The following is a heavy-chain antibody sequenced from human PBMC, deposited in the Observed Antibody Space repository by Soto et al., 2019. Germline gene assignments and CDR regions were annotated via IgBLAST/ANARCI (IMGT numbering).Heavy chain of an antibody. J-gene: IGHJ4*02. CDR3: ARDGRLTYYDFWSGYFDY. D-gene: IGHD3-3*01. Sequence: EVQLVESGGGLVQPGGSLRLSCAASGFTFSGYSMNWVRQAPGKGLEWVSYISSGSSAIYYADSVKGRFTISRDNAKNSLHLQMNSLRAEDTAVYYYARDGRLTYYDFWSGYFDYWGQGTLVTVSS. CDR2: ISSGSSAI. V-gene: IGHV3-48*01. CDR1: GFTFSGYS.